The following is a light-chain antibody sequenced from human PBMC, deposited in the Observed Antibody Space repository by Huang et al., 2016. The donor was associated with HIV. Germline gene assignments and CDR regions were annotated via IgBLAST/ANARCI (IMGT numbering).Light chain of an antibody. CDR3: QQYNSWPTT. CDR1: QSVSVN. V-gene: IGKV3-15*01. J-gene: IGKJ1*01. Sequence: EIMMTQSPATLSVSPGERATLSCTASQSVSVNLAWYPHTPGQAPWLLIYGVSTRATGVPSRFSASGSGTEFTLTIDSLQSEDFAVYYCQQYNSWPTTFGQGTRMEV. CDR2: GVS.